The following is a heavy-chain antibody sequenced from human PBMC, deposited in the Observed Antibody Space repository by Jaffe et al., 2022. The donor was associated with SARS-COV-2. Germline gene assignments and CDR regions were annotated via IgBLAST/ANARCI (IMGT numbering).Heavy chain of an antibody. V-gene: IGHV3-23*01. CDR1: GFMFDRYA. Sequence: EVQLLESGGGLVQPGGSLRLSCAASGFMFDRYAMTWVRQAPGKGLESVSVIGSRGIRYAESVKGRFTISRDNSKNLVFLQMNSLTVEDTAVYFCAALDNFASENWGRGTMVSVSS. CDR2: IGSRGI. CDR3: AALDNFASEN. J-gene: IGHJ3*02.